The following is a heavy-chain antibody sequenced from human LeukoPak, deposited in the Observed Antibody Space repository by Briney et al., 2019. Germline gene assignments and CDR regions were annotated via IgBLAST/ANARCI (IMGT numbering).Heavy chain of an antibody. J-gene: IGHJ4*02. CDR2: INPNSGGT. CDR3: ARPPPRAYYYDSSGDY. V-gene: IGHV1-2*02. D-gene: IGHD3-22*01. CDR1: GYTFTGYY. Sequence: GASVKVSCKASGYTFTGYYMHWVRQAPGQGLEWVGWINPNSGGTNYAQKFQGRVTMTRDTSISTAYMELSRLRSDDTAVYYCARPPPRAYYYDSSGDYWGQGTLVTVSS.